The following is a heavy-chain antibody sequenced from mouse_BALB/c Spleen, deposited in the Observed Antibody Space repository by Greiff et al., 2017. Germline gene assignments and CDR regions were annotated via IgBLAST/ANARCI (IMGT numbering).Heavy chain of an antibody. V-gene: IGHV1-63*02. Sequence: VQLQQSGAELVRPGTSVKMSCKAAGYTFTNYCISWVKQRPGHGLEWIGVIYPGGGYTNYTEKFKGKATLTADTSASTAFMHLSSLTSEYSAFYYYENDGRYDYFDYWGQGTTLTVSS. CDR1: GYTFTNYC. J-gene: IGHJ2*01. CDR2: IYPGGGYT. D-gene: IGHD2-14*01. CDR3: ENDGRYDYFDY.